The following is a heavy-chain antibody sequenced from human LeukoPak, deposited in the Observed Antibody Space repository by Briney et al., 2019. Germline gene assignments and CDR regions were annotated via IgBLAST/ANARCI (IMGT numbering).Heavy chain of an antibody. D-gene: IGHD3-16*02. J-gene: IGHJ4*02. CDR3: ARYIWGSYPTFEDY. V-gene: IGHV4-59*01. CDR1: GGSISSYY. CDR2: IYYSGST. Sequence: PSETLSLTCTVSGGSISSYYWSWIRQPPGKGLEWIGYIYYSGSTNYNPSLKSRVTISVDTSKNQFSLKLSSVTAADTAVYYCARYIWGSYPTFEDYWGQGTLVTVSS.